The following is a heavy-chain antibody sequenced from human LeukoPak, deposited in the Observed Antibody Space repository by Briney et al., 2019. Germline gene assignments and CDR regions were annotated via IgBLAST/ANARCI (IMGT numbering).Heavy chain of an antibody. CDR3: AKDRPTVYSSSWLHFLDS. CDR1: GFTFRSYG. D-gene: IGHD6-13*01. CDR2: ISGLGGST. V-gene: IGHV3-23*01. Sequence: GRTLRLSCAASGFTFRSYGMSWVRQAPGKGLEWVSGISGLGGSTYVADSGKGRSTASRDNSKNTLYLQMNSLRADDTAVYYCAKDRPTVYSSSWLHFLDSWGQGTLVTVSS. J-gene: IGHJ4*02.